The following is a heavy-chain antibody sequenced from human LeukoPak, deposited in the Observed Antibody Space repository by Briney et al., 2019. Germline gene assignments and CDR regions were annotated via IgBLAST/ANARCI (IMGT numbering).Heavy chain of an antibody. CDR1: GGSISSGGYS. CDR2: IYYSGTT. D-gene: IGHD3-9*01. CDR3: ARVSYDILTGYLNWFDP. V-gene: IGHV4-30-4*07. Sequence: SETLSLTCAVSGGSISSGGYSWSWIRQPPGKGLEWIGYIYYSGTTYYNPSLKSRTIISLDTSKNQFSLKLRSVTAADTALYYCARVSYDILTGYLNWFDPWGQGTLVTVSS. J-gene: IGHJ5*02.